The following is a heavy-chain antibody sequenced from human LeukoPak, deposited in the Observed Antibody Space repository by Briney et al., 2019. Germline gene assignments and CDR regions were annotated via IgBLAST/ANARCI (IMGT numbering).Heavy chain of an antibody. J-gene: IGHJ4*02. CDR3: ARASAWLRFPYFDY. V-gene: IGHV4-34*01. D-gene: IGHD5-12*01. CDR1: GGAFNGYF. CDR2: INYSGST. Sequence: SETLSLTCAVYGGAFNGYFWSWIRQPPGKGLEWIGEINYSGSTNYNPSLKSRVTIFVDKSKSQFSLKLSSVTAADTAVYYCARASAWLRFPYFDYWGQGTLVTVSS.